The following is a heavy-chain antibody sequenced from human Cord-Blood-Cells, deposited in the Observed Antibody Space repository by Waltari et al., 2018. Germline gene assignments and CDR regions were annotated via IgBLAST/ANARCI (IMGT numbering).Heavy chain of an antibody. D-gene: IGHD3-9*01. CDR2: RNPNSGNT. CDR1: GYTFTSYD. V-gene: IGHV1-8*01. J-gene: IGHJ5*02. Sequence: QVQLVQSGAEVKKPGASVKVSCKASGYTFTSYDINWVRQATGQGLEWMGWRNPNSGNTGYAQKFQGRVTMTRNTSISTAYMELSSLRSEDTAVYYCARGSYDILTGYYNWFDPWGQGTLVTVSS. CDR3: ARGSYDILTGYYNWFDP.